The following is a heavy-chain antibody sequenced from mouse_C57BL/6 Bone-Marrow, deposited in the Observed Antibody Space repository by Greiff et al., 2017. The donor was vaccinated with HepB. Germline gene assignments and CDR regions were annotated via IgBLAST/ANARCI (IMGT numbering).Heavy chain of an antibody. CDR1: GFTFSSYG. Sequence: EVQGVESGGDLVKPGGSLKLSCAASGFTFSSYGMSWVRQTPDKRLEWVATISSGGSYTYYPDSVKGRFTISRDNAKNTLYLQMSSLKSEDTAMYYCARGGSNYAMDYWGQGTSVTVSS. J-gene: IGHJ4*01. V-gene: IGHV5-6*01. CDR2: ISSGGSYT. D-gene: IGHD5-1*01. CDR3: ARGGSNYAMDY.